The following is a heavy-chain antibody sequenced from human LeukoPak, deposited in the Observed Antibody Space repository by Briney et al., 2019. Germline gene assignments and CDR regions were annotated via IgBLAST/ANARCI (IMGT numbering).Heavy chain of an antibody. CDR3: ARAGSGYYFYYFDY. Sequence: SETLSLTCTVSGGSISSYYWSWIRQPPGKGLEWIGYIYYSGSTNYNPSLKSRVTISVDTSKNQFSLKLSSVTAADTAVYYCARAGSGYYFYYFDYWGPGTLVTVSS. CDR1: GGSISSYY. D-gene: IGHD3-22*01. V-gene: IGHV4-59*01. CDR2: IYYSGST. J-gene: IGHJ4*02.